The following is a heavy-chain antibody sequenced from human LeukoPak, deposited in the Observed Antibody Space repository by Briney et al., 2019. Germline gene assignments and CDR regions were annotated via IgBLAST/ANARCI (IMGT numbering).Heavy chain of an antibody. CDR3: AREAVVVVAATPSNWFDP. CDR1: GGSISSYY. V-gene: IGHV4-4*07. J-gene: IGHJ5*02. D-gene: IGHD2-15*01. Sequence: SETLSLTCTVSGGSISSYYWSWIRQPAGKGLEWIGRIYTSGSTNYNPSLKSRVTMSVDTSKNQFSPKLSSVTAADTAVYYCAREAVVVVAATPSNWFDPWGQGTLVTVSS. CDR2: IYTSGST.